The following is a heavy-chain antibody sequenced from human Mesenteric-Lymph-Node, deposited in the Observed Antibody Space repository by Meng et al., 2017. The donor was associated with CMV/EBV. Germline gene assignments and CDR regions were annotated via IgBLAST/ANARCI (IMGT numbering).Heavy chain of an antibody. CDR2: INPKSGAT. CDR1: AYLFTGYY. V-gene: IGHV1-2*02. J-gene: IGHJ4*02. D-gene: IGHD5-12*01. CDR3: ARRGYRGFEDY. Sequence: ASVKVSCKTSAYLFTGYYLHWVRQAPGQGLEWMGWINPKSGATNYVQRFQGNVTMTRDASITTAYLELSRLTSDDTAVYYCARRGYRGFEDYWGQGTLVTAPQ.